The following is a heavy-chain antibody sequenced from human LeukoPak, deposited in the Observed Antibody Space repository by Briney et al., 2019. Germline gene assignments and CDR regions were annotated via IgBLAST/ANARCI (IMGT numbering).Heavy chain of an antibody. D-gene: IGHD6-19*01. V-gene: IGHV4-39*07. CDR2: ISYSGST. Sequence: PSETLSLTCTVSGGSIRSSSYYWGWIRQPPGKGLEWIGSISYSGSTYYNPSLKSRVTISVDTSKNQFSLKLSSVTAADTAVYYCARGGWYPESFQHWGQGALVTVSS. J-gene: IGHJ1*01. CDR3: ARGGWYPESFQH. CDR1: GGSIRSSSYY.